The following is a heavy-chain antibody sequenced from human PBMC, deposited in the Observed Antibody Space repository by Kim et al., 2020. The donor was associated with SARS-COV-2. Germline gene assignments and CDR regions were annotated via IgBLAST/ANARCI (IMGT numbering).Heavy chain of an antibody. CDR2: MNQDGSGT. J-gene: IGHJ4*02. V-gene: IGHV3-7*01. D-gene: IGHD4-17*01. CDR1: GFTFSSYW. Sequence: GGSLRLSCAGSGFTFSSYWMSWVRQAPGKGLEWVANMNQDGSGTYYVVSVKGRFTISRDNTKNSLYLQMNSLRAEDTAVYYCARGYGDYSILTYWCQGT. CDR3: ARGYGDYSILTY.